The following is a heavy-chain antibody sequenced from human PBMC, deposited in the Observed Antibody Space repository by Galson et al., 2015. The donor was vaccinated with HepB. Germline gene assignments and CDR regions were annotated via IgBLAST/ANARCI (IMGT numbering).Heavy chain of an antibody. CDR1: GFTFSSFD. CDR2: ISGGGGRT. Sequence: SVKLSCEASGFTFSSFDMSWFRQAPGRGLECVAVISGGGGRTYYAGSMKGRFTVSRDNSKNTFQLQMNSLRAEDMAMYYCTKNKGDDWGQGILVTASS. CDR3: TKNKGDD. V-gene: IGHV3-23*01. J-gene: IGHJ4*02.